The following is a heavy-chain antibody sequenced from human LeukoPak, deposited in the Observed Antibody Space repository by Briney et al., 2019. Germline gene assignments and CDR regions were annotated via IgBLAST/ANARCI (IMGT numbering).Heavy chain of an antibody. Sequence: ASVKVSCKASGGTFSSYAISWVRQAPGQGLEWMGRIIPIFGTANYAQKFQGRVTITTDESTSTAYMELSSLRSEDTAVYYCARPQYYGSGSPLDYWGQGTLVTVSS. V-gene: IGHV1-69*05. CDR3: ARPQYYGSGSPLDY. CDR1: GGTFSSYA. J-gene: IGHJ4*02. D-gene: IGHD3-10*01. CDR2: IIPIFGTA.